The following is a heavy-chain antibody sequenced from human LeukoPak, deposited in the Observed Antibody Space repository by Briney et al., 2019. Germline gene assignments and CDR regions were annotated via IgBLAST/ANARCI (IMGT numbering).Heavy chain of an antibody. J-gene: IGHJ4*02. CDR1: DGSLINYS. V-gene: IGHV4-34*01. Sequence: PSETLSLTCAVYDGSLINYSCHWIRQAPGKGLEWIGEISHGGITKHNPSLKSQVTMSQDTSQRQFSLKMNSMTAADTGVYYCGIFMDVVPGSMSWGLGTLVTVSS. CDR3: GIFMDVVPGSMS. D-gene: IGHD2-2*01. CDR2: ISHGGIT.